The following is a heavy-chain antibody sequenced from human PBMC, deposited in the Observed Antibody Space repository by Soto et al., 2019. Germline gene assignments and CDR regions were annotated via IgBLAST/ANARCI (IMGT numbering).Heavy chain of an antibody. CDR1: GFTFSGSA. Sequence: EVQLVESGGGLVQPGGSLKLSCAASGFTFSGSAMHWVRQASGKGLEWVGRIRSKPNNYATAYGGSGKGRFTCSREDSENTAYLQMNSLNNEDTSVYYCSRQACDFWSGKAQYTMDVWGKGTTVTVSS. J-gene: IGHJ6*03. V-gene: IGHV3-73*01. CDR2: IRSKPNNYAT. D-gene: IGHD3-3*01. CDR3: SRQACDFWSGKAQYTMDV.